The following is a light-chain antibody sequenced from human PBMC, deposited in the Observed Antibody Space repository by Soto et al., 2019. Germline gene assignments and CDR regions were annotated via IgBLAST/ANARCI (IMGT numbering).Light chain of an antibody. Sequence: EFVLTQSPGTLSLSPGERATLSCRASQTVRNNYLAWYQQKPGQAPMLLIYDASSRATGIPDRFSGGGSGTDFTLTISSLEPEDFAVYYCQQFSSYPLTFGGGTKVEIK. J-gene: IGKJ4*01. CDR1: QTVRNNY. CDR3: QQFSSYPLT. CDR2: DAS. V-gene: IGKV3-20*01.